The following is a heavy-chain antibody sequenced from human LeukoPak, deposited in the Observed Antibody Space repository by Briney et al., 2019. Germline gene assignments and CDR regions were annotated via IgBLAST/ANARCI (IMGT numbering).Heavy chain of an antibody. Sequence: GGSQRLSCAASGFTFSSYAVHWVRQAPGKGLEWVAVISYDGSNKYYADSVKGRFTISRDNSKNTLYLQMNSLRAEDTAVYYSAVTVVVPAAIWFDYWGQGTLVTVSS. D-gene: IGHD2-2*02. J-gene: IGHJ4*02. CDR2: ISYDGSNK. V-gene: IGHV3-30-3*01. CDR1: GFTFSSYA. CDR3: AVTVVVPAAIWFDY.